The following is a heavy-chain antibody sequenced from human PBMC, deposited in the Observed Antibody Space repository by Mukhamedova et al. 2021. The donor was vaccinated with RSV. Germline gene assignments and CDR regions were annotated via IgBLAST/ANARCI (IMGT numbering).Heavy chain of an antibody. V-gene: IGHV3-30*04. D-gene: IGHD3-16*01. CDR1: GFSFSNYD. CDR3: ARDWGPDAFDF. J-gene: IGHJ3*01. Sequence: GFSFSNYDMHWVRQAPGKGLEWVTMISHDGSDQYYADSVKGRFSISRDNSKDTLYLHLSSLRAEDTAVYYCARDWGPDAFDFWGQ. CDR2: ISHDGSDQ.